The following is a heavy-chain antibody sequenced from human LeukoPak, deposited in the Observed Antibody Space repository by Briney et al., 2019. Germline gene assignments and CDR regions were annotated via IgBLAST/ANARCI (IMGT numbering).Heavy chain of an antibody. CDR3: ARPDRDGYNFAVY. J-gene: IGHJ4*02. Sequence: GGSLRLSCAASGFTFSSHGMTWVRQAPGKGLEWVAVISYDGSNKYYADSVKGRFTISRDNSKNTLYLQMNSLRAEDTAVYYCARPDRDGYNFAVYWGQGTLVTVSS. V-gene: IGHV3-30*03. D-gene: IGHD5-24*01. CDR2: ISYDGSNK. CDR1: GFTFSSHG.